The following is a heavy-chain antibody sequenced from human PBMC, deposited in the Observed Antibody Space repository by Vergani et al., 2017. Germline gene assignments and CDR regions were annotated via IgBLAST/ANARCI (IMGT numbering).Heavy chain of an antibody. V-gene: IGHV4-59*11. CDR2: IHYSENT. CDR1: FDSIRNLY. J-gene: IGHJ3*01. Sequence: QVQLQESGPGLVKSSETLSLTCSVSFDSIRNLYCNWIRQPPGKGLEWIGSIHYSENTNYNPSLKTRVTISVDTSKNQFSLTLTSVTAADTAVYYCARDGGEYDKEALDVWGQGTKVTVTS. D-gene: IGHD2-21*01. CDR3: ARDGGEYDKEALDV.